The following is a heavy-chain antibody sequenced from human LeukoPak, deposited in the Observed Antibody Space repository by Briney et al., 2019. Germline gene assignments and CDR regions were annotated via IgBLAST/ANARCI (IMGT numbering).Heavy chain of an antibody. J-gene: IGHJ3*02. D-gene: IGHD5-18*01. Sequence: SGTLSLTCAVSGGSISSSNWWSWVRQPPGKGLEWIGEIYHSGSTNYNPSLKSRVTISVDKSKNQFSLKLSSVTAADTAVYFCARGRNIPGMQLWFYAFDIWGQGTMVTVSS. V-gene: IGHV4-4*02. CDR1: GGSISSSNW. CDR3: ARGRNIPGMQLWFYAFDI. CDR2: IYHSGST.